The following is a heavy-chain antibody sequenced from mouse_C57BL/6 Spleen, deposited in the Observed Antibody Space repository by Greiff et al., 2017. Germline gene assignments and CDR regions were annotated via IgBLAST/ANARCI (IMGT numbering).Heavy chain of an antibody. J-gene: IGHJ4*01. CDR2: IWWDDYK. Sequence: QVTLKVCGPGILQPSQTLSLTCSFSGFSLSTFGMGVGWIRQPSGKGLEWLAHIWWDDYKYYNPALKSRLTISKDTSKNQVVLKIANVDTADTATYYCARMYGVVDLYAMDYWGQGTSVTVSS. D-gene: IGHD1-1*01. V-gene: IGHV8-8*01. CDR3: ARMYGVVDLYAMDY. CDR1: GFSLSTFGMG.